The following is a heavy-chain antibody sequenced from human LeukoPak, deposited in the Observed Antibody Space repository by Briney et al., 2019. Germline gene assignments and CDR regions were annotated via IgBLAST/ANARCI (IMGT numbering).Heavy chain of an antibody. J-gene: IGHJ4*02. CDR1: GYTFTGYY. D-gene: IGHD3/OR15-3a*01. Sequence: ASVKVSCKASGYTFTGYYMHWVRQAPGQGLEWMGWINPNSGGTNYAQKFQGWVTMTRDTSISTAYMELSRLRSDDTAVYYCARIYSKGDWLDYWGQGTLVTVSS. CDR2: INPNSGGT. CDR3: ARIYSKGDWLDY. V-gene: IGHV1-2*04.